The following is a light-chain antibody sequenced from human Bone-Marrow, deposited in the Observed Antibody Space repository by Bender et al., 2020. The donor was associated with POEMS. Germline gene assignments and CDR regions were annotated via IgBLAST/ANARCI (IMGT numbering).Light chain of an antibody. CDR1: SSDVGGYNY. V-gene: IGLV2-14*03. CDR2: DVR. Sequence: QSALTQPASVSGSPGQSITISCTGTSSDVGGYNYVSWYQQHPGKAPKLMIFDVRQRPSGVSDRFSGSKSANTASLTISGLQAEDEGDYYCSSYAGSNDLVFGTGTKVTVL. J-gene: IGLJ1*01. CDR3: SSYAGSNDLV.